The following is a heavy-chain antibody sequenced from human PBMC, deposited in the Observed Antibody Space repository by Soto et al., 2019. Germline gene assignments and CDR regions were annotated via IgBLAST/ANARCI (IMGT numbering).Heavy chain of an antibody. V-gene: IGHV3-33*01. D-gene: IGHD6-13*01. CDR1: GFMFRSYA. J-gene: IGHJ4*02. CDR2: IWYDGRTK. CDR3: ARVATSSSWHIPHFDQ. Sequence: QVQLVESGGGVVQSGRSLRLSCAASGFMFRSYAMHWVRQAPGKGLEWVAGIWYDGRTKYYGDSVKGRYSISRDNSKNMLDLQMNSLRAEDTAVYYCARVATSSSWHIPHFDQWGQGTLVTVSS.